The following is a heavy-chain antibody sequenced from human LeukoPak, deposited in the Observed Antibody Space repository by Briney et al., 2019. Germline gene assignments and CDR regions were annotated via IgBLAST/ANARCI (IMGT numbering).Heavy chain of an antibody. J-gene: IGHJ4*02. Sequence: GGSLRLSCAASGFTSSNYAMHWVRQAPGKGLECVSVISSNGGNIYYADSVKGRFTISRDNSKNTLYLQMGSLRAEDMAVYYCARVRVGATAKGHYFDYWGQGTLVTVSS. V-gene: IGHV3-64*02. CDR1: GFTSSNYA. CDR3: ARVRVGATAKGHYFDY. CDR2: ISSNGGNI. D-gene: IGHD1-26*01.